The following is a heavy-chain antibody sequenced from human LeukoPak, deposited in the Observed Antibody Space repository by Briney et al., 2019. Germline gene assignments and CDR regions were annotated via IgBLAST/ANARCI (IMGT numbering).Heavy chain of an antibody. CDR3: ARDQAGYYCMDV. CDR1: GGSISSYY. J-gene: IGHJ6*03. CDR2: IDYSGST. V-gene: IGHV4-59*01. Sequence: SETLSLTCTVSGGSISSYYWSWIRQPPGKGLEWIGYIDYSGSTNYNPSLRSRVTMSVDTSKNQFSLKLTSVTAADTAVYYCARDQAGYYCMDVWGKGTTVTVSS.